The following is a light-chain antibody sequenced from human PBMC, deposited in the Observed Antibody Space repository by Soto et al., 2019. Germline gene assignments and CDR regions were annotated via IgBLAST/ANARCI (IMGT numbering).Light chain of an antibody. J-gene: IGKJ1*01. Sequence: DIQMTQSPSTLSASVGDRVTITCRASQSINNWLAWYQQKPGKAPKLFIFKASTLESGVPSRFSGSESGTEFTLSISSRQPDDFATYFCQQYESFPRTFGQGTKGEIK. V-gene: IGKV1-5*03. CDR3: QQYESFPRT. CDR2: KAS. CDR1: QSINNW.